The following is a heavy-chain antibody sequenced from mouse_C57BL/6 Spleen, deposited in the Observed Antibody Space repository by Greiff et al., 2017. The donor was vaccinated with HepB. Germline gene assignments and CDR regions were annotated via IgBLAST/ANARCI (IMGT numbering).Heavy chain of an antibody. V-gene: IGHV1-7*01. D-gene: IGHD1-1*01. Sequence: VQLQQSGAELAKPGASVKLSCKASGYTFTSYWMHWVKQRPGQGLEWIGYINPSSGYTKYNQKFKDKATLTADKASSTAYMQLSSLTYEDSAVYYCARWDGSTLYYFDYWGQGTTLTVAS. J-gene: IGHJ2*01. CDR2: INPSSGYT. CDR1: GYTFTSYW. CDR3: ARWDGSTLYYFDY.